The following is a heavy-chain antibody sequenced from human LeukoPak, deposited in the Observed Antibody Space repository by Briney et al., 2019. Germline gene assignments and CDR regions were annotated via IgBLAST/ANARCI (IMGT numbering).Heavy chain of an antibody. CDR1: GGSISSSSYY. Sequence: SETLSLTCTVSGGSISSSSYYWGWIRQPPGKGLEWIGSIYYSGSTYYNPSLKSRVTISLDTSKNQFSLKLSSVTAADTAVYYCARAGFGEFSRIYYYYYMDVWGKGTTVTVSS. CDR2: IYYSGST. CDR3: ARAGFGEFSRIYYYYYMDV. V-gene: IGHV4-39*07. D-gene: IGHD3-10*01. J-gene: IGHJ6*03.